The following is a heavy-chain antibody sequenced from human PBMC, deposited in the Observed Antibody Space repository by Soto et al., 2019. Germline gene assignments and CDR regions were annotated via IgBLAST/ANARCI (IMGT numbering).Heavy chain of an antibody. CDR2: IFHSGST. CDR3: AHRPIVGAAI. V-gene: IGHV4-4*02. J-gene: IGHJ4*01. Sequence: QVQLQESGPGLVKPSWTLSLTCAVFGGSISNSNWWTWVRHPPGKGLDWIGEIFHSGSTNYNSSLMGRVTISVYKANNQFSLNLSSVTAADTAVYYCAHRPIVGAAIWGHGTLVTVSP. D-gene: IGHD1-26*01. CDR1: GGSISNSNW.